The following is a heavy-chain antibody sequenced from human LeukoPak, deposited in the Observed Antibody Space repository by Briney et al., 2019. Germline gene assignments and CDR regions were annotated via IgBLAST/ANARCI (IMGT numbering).Heavy chain of an antibody. CDR1: GGSISSSSYY. V-gene: IGHV4-39*01. J-gene: IGHJ4*02. CDR2: IYYSGRT. D-gene: IGHD5-24*01. CDR3: ATLDGYFDY. Sequence: NPSETLSLTCTVSGGSISSSSYYWGWIHQAPGKGLAWIASIYYSGRTYYNPSLKSRVTISVDTSKNQFSLKLSSVTAADTAVYYCATLDGYFDYWGQGTLVTVSS.